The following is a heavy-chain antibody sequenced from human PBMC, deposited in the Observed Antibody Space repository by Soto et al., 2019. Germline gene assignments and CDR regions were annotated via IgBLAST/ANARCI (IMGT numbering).Heavy chain of an antibody. CDR3: VKGQRYSSRGPYFDY. Sequence: EVQLVESGGGLVQPGGSLRLSCSASGFTFSSYAMHWVRQAPGKGLEYVSAISSNGGSTYYADSVKGRFTISRDNSKNTLYLQMSSLRAEDTAVYYCVKGQRYSSRGPYFDYWGQGTLVTVSS. V-gene: IGHV3-64D*06. D-gene: IGHD6-13*01. J-gene: IGHJ4*02. CDR1: GFTFSSYA. CDR2: ISSNGGST.